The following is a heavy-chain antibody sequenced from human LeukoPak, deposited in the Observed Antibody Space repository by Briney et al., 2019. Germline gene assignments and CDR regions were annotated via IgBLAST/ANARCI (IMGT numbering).Heavy chain of an antibody. CDR1: GFTFSSYG. Sequence: PGRSLRLSCAASGFTFSSYGMHWVRQAPGKGLEWVAVISYDGSNKYYADSVKGRFTISRDNSKNTLYLQMNSLRAEDTAVYYCARKQQLADYWGQGTLVTVSS. CDR2: ISYDGSNK. V-gene: IGHV3-30*03. CDR3: ARKQQLADY. J-gene: IGHJ4*02. D-gene: IGHD6-13*01.